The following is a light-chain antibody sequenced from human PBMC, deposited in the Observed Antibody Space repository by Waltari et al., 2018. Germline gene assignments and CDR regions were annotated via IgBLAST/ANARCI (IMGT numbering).Light chain of an antibody. CDR1: QSVGSF. J-gene: IGKJ3*01. V-gene: IGKV3-11*01. CDR2: DAS. Sequence: EIVLTQSPVTLSLSPGEGATLSCKTSQSVGSFLAWYQQRPGQAPRLLIYDASLRATGIPTRVRGSGAGTDFTLTISSLESEDFAVYYCQQRNSWPRTFGPGTTV. CDR3: QQRNSWPRT.